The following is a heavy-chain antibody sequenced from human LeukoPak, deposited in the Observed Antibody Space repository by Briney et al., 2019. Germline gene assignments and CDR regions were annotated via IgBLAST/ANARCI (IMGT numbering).Heavy chain of an antibody. J-gene: IGHJ4*02. CDR3: APEFGYVGY. CDR1: GFTFSSYA. CDR2: ISYDGSNK. V-gene: IGHV3-30*04. D-gene: IGHD5-18*01. Sequence: GGSLRLSCAASGFTFSSYAMHWVRQAPGKGLEWVAVISYDGSNKYYANSVKGRFTISRDNSKNTLYLQMNSLRAEDTAVYYFAPEFGYVGYWGQGTLVTISS.